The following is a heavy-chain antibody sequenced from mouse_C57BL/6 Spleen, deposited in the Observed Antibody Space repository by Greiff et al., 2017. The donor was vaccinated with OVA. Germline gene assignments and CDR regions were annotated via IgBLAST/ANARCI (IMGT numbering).Heavy chain of an antibody. D-gene: IGHD3-2*02. Sequence: QVQLKQPGAELVKPGASVKLSCKASGYTFTSYWMQWVKQRPGQGLEWIGEIDPSDSYTNYNQKFKGKATLTVDTSSSTAYMQLSSLTSEDSAVYYCARRTAQAFAYWGQGTLVTVSA. J-gene: IGHJ3*01. CDR1: GYTFTSYW. CDR2: IDPSDSYT. V-gene: IGHV1-50*01. CDR3: ARRTAQAFAY.